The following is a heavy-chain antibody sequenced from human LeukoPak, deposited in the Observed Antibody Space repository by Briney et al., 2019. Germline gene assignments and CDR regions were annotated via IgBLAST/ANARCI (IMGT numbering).Heavy chain of an antibody. Sequence: SETLSLTCAVYGGSFSGYYWSWIRQPPGKGLEWIGAINHSGSTNYNPSLKNRVTISVDTSKNQFSLNVTSVTAADTAVYYCARYSGSSSGRWGQGTLVTVSS. V-gene: IGHV4-34*01. J-gene: IGHJ4*02. D-gene: IGHD6-6*01. CDR3: ARYSGSSSGR. CDR2: INHSGST. CDR1: GGSFSGYY.